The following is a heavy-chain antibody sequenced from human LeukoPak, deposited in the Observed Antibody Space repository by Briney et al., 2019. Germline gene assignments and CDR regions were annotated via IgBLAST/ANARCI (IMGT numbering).Heavy chain of an antibody. CDR1: GFTFDDFA. CDR2: ISAGGDKT. D-gene: IGHD3-9*01. CDR3: ANAAYDLLTGYYSYYYYAMDV. J-gene: IGHJ6*02. Sequence: GGSLRLSCATSGFTFDDFAMHWVRQVPGKGLEWVSLISAGGDKTYYADSVKGRFTISRDNRKKSLYLQMNSLTTDDTAFYYCANAAYDLLTGYYSYYYYAMDVWGQGTTVAVSS. V-gene: IGHV3-43*02.